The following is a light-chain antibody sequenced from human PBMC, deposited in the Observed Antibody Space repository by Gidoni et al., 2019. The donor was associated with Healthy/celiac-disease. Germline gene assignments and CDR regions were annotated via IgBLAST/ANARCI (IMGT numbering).Light chain of an antibody. Sequence: EIVLTQSPATLSLSPGERATLSCRASQSVSSYLAWYQQKPGQAPRLLNDDASNRATGIPARFSGSGPGTDFTLTISSLEPEDFAVYYCQQRSNWPITFGQGTRLEIK. V-gene: IGKV3D-11*02. CDR3: QQRSNWPIT. CDR1: QSVSSY. CDR2: DAS. J-gene: IGKJ5*01.